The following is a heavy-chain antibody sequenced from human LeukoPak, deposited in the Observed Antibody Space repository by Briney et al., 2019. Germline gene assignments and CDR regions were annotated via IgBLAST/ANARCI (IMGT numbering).Heavy chain of an antibody. V-gene: IGHV1-2*02. CDR1: GYTFTGYY. Sequence: ASVTVSCKASGYTFTGYYMHWVRQAPGQGLEWMGWINPNSGGTNYAQKFQGRVTMTRDTSISTAYMEVSRLKSDDTAVYYCARRAVYYYYGMDVWGQGARSSSP. CDR3: ARRAVYYYYGMDV. CDR2: INPNSGGT. D-gene: IGHD6-25*01. J-gene: IGHJ6*02.